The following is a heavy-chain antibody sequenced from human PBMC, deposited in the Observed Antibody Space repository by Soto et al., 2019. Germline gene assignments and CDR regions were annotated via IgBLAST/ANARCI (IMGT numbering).Heavy chain of an antibody. J-gene: IGHJ4*02. CDR1: GFAFSSYG. CDR2: ISYDGSLQ. CDR3: VSDRGYGHASVPYS. D-gene: IGHD5-18*01. V-gene: IGHV3-30*03. Sequence: QAQLVESGGGVVQPGRSLRLSCAASGFAFSSYGMHWARQAPGTGRGWVAVISYDGSLQHYADSVKGRFTISRDNSKNMVLPQISSLRAEDTAVYYCVSDRGYGHASVPYSWGQGTLVSVSS.